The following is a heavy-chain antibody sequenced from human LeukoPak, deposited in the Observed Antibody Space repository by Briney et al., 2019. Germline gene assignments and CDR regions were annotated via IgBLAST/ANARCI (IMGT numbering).Heavy chain of an antibody. CDR2: ISGSGGST. CDR1: GFTFSSYA. Sequence: GGALRLSCAASGFTFSSYAMSWVRQAPGKGLEGVSAISGSGGSTYYADSVKGRFTISRDNSKNTLYLQMNSLRAEDTAVYYCAKGQWFNRTYSSGWYEGYYMDVWGKGTTVTVSS. D-gene: IGHD6-19*01. V-gene: IGHV3-23*01. J-gene: IGHJ6*03. CDR3: AKGQWFNRTYSSGWYEGYYMDV.